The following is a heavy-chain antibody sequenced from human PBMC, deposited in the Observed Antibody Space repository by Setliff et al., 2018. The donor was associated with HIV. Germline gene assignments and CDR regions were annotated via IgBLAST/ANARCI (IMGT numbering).Heavy chain of an antibody. V-gene: IGHV1-8*01. Sequence: ASVKVSCKTSGHPFSNYDIIWVRRATGQGLEWMGWMNPNSGATGYAQKFKDRFIMTRDTCISTAYMGLSSLTSEDTAVYYCASGKGVRAVIIRGGLDVWGKGTTVTVSS. CDR1: GHPFSNYD. CDR3: ASGKGVRAVIIRGGLDV. J-gene: IGHJ6*04. CDR2: MNPNSGAT. D-gene: IGHD3-10*01.